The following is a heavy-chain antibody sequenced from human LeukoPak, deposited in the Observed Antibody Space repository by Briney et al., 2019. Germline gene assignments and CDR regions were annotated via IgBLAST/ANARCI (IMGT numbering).Heavy chain of an antibody. CDR3: AKAARWGDFDY. CDR1: GFTFDDYA. Sequence: GGSLGLSCAASGFTFDDYAMHWVRQAPGKGLEWVSGISWNSGSIGYADSVKGRFTISRDNAKNSLYLQMNSLRAEDTALYYCAKAARWGDFDYWGQGTLVTVSS. CDR2: ISWNSGSI. D-gene: IGHD3-16*01. V-gene: IGHV3-9*01. J-gene: IGHJ4*02.